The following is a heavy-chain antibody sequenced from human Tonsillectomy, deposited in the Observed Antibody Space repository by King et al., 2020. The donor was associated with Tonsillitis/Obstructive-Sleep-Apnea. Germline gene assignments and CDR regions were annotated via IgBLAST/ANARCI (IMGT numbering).Heavy chain of an antibody. CDR3: ARTTQHDDYVPFYMDV. CDR1: GFSLSASGMC. D-gene: IGHD4-17*01. Sequence: VTLKESGPALVKPTQTLTLTCTFSGFSLSASGMCVSWIRQAPGRALEWLARIDWDDDKYYSTSLKTRLTISKDTSKNQVVLTMTNMDPVDTATYYCARTTQHDDYVPFYMDVWGKGTTVTVS. J-gene: IGHJ6*03. V-gene: IGHV2-70*11. CDR2: IDWDDDK.